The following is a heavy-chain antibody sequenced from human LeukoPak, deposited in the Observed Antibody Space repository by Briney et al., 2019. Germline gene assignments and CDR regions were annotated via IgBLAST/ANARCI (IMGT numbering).Heavy chain of an antibody. V-gene: IGHV1-2*02. D-gene: IGHD3-10*01. CDR1: GYSFADYY. CDR3: ATNILVRDIINWFDP. J-gene: IGHJ5*02. CDR2: IKPNSGDT. Sequence: ASVKVSCKASGYSFADYYMHWVRQAPGQGLEWMGWIKPNSGDTRSAQKFQGRIIMTSDTSTGTAYMELSSQRYDDTAVYYCATNILVRDIINWFDPWGQGTLVTVSS.